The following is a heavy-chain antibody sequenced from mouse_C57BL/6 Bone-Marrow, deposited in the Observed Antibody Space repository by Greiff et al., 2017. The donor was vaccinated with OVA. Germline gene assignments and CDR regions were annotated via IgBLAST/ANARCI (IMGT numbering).Heavy chain of an antibody. J-gene: IGHJ1*03. CDR1: GYSITSGYD. CDR3: AREKGGGWYFDV. V-gene: IGHV3-1*01. Sequence: EVKVVESGPGMVKPSQSLSLTCTVTGYSITSGYDWHWLRHFPGNKLEWMGYISYSGSTNYNPSLKSRISITHDTSKNHFFLKLNSVTTEDTATYYCAREKGGGWYFDVWGTGTTVTVSS. CDR2: ISYSGST.